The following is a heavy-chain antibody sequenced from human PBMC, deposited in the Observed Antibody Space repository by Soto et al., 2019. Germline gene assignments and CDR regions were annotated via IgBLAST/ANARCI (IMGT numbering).Heavy chain of an antibody. CDR2: IYHSGST. J-gene: IGHJ6*02. CDR1: GGSISSSNW. CDR3: ARGSGYSYGYYYYYGMDV. Sequence: SETLSLTCAASGGSISSSNWWSWVRQPPGKGLEWIGEIYHSGSTNYNPSLKSRVTISVDKSKDQFSLKLSSVTAADTAVYYCARGSGYSYGYYYYYGMDVWGQGTTVTVSS. D-gene: IGHD5-18*01. V-gene: IGHV4-4*02.